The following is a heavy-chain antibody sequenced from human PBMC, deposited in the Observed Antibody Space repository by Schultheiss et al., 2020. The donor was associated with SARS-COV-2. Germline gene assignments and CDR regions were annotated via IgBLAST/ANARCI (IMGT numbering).Heavy chain of an antibody. Sequence: SVKVSCKASGGTFSSYAISWVRQAPGQGLEWMGGIIPIFGTANYAQKFQGRVTITADESTSTAYMELSSLRAEDTAVYYCARDYYDSGYAFDIWGQGTMVTVSS. CDR1: GGTFSSYA. V-gene: IGHV1-69*13. J-gene: IGHJ3*02. D-gene: IGHD3-22*01. CDR3: ARDYYDSGYAFDI. CDR2: IIPIFGTA.